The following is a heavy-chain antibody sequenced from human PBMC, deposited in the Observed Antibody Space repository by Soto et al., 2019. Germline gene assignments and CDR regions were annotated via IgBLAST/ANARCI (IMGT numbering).Heavy chain of an antibody. CDR1: GYTFTGYY. V-gene: IGHV1-2*04. Sequence: ASVKVSCKASGYTFTGYYIHWVRQAPGQGLEWMGWINPNSGGTNYAQKFQGWVTMTRDTSISTAYMELSRLRSDDTAVYYCARGSYGDYEETIYYYYMDVWGKGTTVTVSS. D-gene: IGHD4-17*01. CDR3: ARGSYGDYEETIYYYYMDV. CDR2: INPNSGGT. J-gene: IGHJ6*03.